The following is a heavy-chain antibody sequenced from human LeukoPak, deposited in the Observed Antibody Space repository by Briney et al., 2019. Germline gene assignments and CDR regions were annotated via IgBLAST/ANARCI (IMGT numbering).Heavy chain of an antibody. J-gene: IGHJ4*02. CDR2: INYRGNT. CDR1: GYSVGNGYY. Sequence: PSETLSLTCTVSGYSVGNGYYWGWIRQPPGKGLEWVGSINYRGNTYYNPSLKSRVSISLDTSNNQFSLKVNSVTAADTAVYYCARDLWAFGLLIQYYFDYWGQGILVTVSA. D-gene: IGHD3/OR15-3a*01. V-gene: IGHV4-38-2*02. CDR3: ARDLWAFGLLIQYYFDY.